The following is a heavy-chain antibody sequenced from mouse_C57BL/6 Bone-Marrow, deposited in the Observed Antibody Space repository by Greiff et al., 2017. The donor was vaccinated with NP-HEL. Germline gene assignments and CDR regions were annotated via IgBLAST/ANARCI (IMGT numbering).Heavy chain of an antibody. D-gene: IGHD2-4*01. V-gene: IGHV1-64*01. Sequence: QVQLQQPGAELVKPGASVKLSCKASGYTFTSYWMHWVKQRPGQGLEWIGMIHPNSGSTNYNEKFKSKATLTVDKSSSTAYMQLSSLTSEDSAVYYCARWGSRDYDWYFDVWGTGTTVTVSS. CDR1: GYTFTSYW. CDR3: ARWGSRDYDWYFDV. CDR2: IHPNSGST. J-gene: IGHJ1*03.